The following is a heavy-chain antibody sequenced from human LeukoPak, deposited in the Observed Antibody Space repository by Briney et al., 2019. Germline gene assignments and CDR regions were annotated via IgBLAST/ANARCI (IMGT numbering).Heavy chain of an antibody. CDR3: ARDCSSTSCYMNYYYGMDV. CDR2: ISAYNGNT. J-gene: IGHJ6*02. CDR1: GYTFTSYG. Sequence: ASVKVSYKASGYTFTSYGISWVRQAPGQGLEWMGWISAYNGNTNYAQKLQGRVTMPTDTSTSTAYMELRSLRSDDTAVYYCARDCSSTSCYMNYYYGMDVWGQGTTVTVSS. D-gene: IGHD2-2*02. V-gene: IGHV1-18*01.